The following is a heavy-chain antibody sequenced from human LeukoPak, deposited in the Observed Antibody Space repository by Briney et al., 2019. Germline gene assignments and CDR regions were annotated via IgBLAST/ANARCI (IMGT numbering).Heavy chain of an antibody. Sequence: PGGSLRLSCAASGFTFSSHAMHWVRQAPGKGLEWVAVISYDGSNKYYADSVKGRFTISRDNSKNTLYLQMNSLRAEDTAVYYCARDTYCSGGSCPASEFDPWGQGTLVTVSS. CDR3: ARDTYCSGGSCPASEFDP. CDR2: ISYDGSNK. J-gene: IGHJ5*02. V-gene: IGHV3-30-3*01. CDR1: GFTFSSHA. D-gene: IGHD2-15*01.